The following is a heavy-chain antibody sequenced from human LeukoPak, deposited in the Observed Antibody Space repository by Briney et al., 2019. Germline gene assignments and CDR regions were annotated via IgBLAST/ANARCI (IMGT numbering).Heavy chain of an antibody. Sequence: GGSLRLSCVASGFSFSDSAIHWVRQASGKGLDWVGRIRGKADTYATIYAASVRGRFTISRDNSENTLYLQLNSLRAEDTALYYCAKGYSSAWYYFDCWGQGTLVTVSS. D-gene: IGHD6-19*01. CDR1: GFSFSDSA. CDR3: AKGYSSAWYYFDC. J-gene: IGHJ4*02. CDR2: IRGKADTYAT. V-gene: IGHV3-73*01.